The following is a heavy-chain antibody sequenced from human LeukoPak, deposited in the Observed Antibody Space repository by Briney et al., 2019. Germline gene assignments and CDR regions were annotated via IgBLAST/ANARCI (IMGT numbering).Heavy chain of an antibody. CDR1: GFTFSNYY. Sequence: GGSLRLSCAASGFTFSNYYMNWVRQAPGKGLEWVSSISSGSSYIYYADSLKGRFTISRDNAKNSLYLQMNSLRAEDTAVYYCAREGVVVIGFDYWGQGTLVTVSS. J-gene: IGHJ4*02. V-gene: IGHV3-21*01. CDR2: ISSGSSYI. D-gene: IGHD3-22*01. CDR3: AREGVVVIGFDY.